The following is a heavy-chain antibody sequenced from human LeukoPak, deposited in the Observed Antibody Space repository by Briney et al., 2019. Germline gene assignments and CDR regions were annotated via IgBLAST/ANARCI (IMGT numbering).Heavy chain of an antibody. CDR3: AREGFVGNAFDI. D-gene: IGHD3-16*01. CDR2: ISSSSSYI. Sequence: GGSLRLSCAASRFTFSSYSMNWVRQAPGKGLEWVSSISSSSSYIYYADSVKGRFTISRDNAKNSLYLQMNSLRAEDTAVYYCAREGFVGNAFDIWGQGTMVTVSS. V-gene: IGHV3-21*01. CDR1: RFTFSSYS. J-gene: IGHJ3*02.